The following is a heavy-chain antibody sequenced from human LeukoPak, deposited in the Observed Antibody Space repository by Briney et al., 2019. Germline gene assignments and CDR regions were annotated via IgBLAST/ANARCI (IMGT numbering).Heavy chain of an antibody. Sequence: ASVKVSCKASGYTFTGYYMHWVRQAPGQGLEWMGRINPNSGGTNYAQKFQGRVTMTRDTSISTAYMELSRLRSDDTAVYYCARIYDFWSGLAFDYWGQGTLVTVSS. CDR2: INPNSGGT. CDR3: ARIYDFWSGLAFDY. D-gene: IGHD3-3*01. V-gene: IGHV1-2*06. CDR1: GYTFTGYY. J-gene: IGHJ4*02.